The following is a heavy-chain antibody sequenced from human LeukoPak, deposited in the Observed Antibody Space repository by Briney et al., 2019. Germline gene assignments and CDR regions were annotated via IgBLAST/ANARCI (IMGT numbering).Heavy chain of an antibody. CDR3: VKDGSGSYYTYYFDY. Sequence: STYYADSVKGRFTISRDNSKNTLYLQMSSLRAEDMAVYYCVKDGSGSYYTYYFDYWGQGTLVTVSS. D-gene: IGHD3-10*01. V-gene: IGHV3-64D*06. J-gene: IGHJ4*02. CDR2: ST.